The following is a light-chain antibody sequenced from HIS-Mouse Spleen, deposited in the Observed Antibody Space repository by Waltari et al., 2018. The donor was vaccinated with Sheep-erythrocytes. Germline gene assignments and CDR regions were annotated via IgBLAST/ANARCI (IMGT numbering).Light chain of an antibody. CDR1: SSDVGGYNY. J-gene: IGLJ3*02. Sequence: QSALTQPTSASGSPGQSVTISCTGTSSDVGGYNYVSWYQQYPGKAPKLMIYEVSKRPSGVPDRYSGSKSGNTASLTVSGLQAEDEADYYCSSYAGSNNWVFGGGTKLTVL. V-gene: IGLV2-8*01. CDR3: SSYAGSNNWV. CDR2: EVS.